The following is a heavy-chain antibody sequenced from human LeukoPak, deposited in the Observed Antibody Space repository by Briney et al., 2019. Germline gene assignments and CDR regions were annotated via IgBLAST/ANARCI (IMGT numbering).Heavy chain of an antibody. CDR2: MNPNSGNT. Sequence: GASVKVSCKASGYTFTTYDINWVRQATGQGLEWMGWMNPNSGNTGYAQKFQGRITMTRNTSISTAYMELSSLRSEDTAVYYCARHPIVVVKGPEDAFDIWGQGTMVTVSS. D-gene: IGHD2-21*01. V-gene: IGHV1-8*01. J-gene: IGHJ3*02. CDR1: GYTFTTYD. CDR3: ARHPIVVVKGPEDAFDI.